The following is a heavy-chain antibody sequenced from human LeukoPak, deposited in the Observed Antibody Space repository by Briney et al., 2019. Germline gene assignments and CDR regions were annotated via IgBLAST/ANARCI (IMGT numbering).Heavy chain of an antibody. CDR3: ARESGNYGLGDYYDHY. Sequence: SETLSLTCTVSGGSISSYYWSWIRQPAGKGLEWIGRIYTSGSTNYNPSLKSRVTMSVDTSKNQFSLKLSSVTAADTAVYYCARESGNYGLGDYYDHYWGPGTLVTVSS. CDR1: GGSISSYY. CDR2: IYTSGST. J-gene: IGHJ4*02. V-gene: IGHV4-4*07. D-gene: IGHD3-10*01.